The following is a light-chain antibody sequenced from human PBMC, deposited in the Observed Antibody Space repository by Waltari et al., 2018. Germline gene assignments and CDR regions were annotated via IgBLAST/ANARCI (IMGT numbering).Light chain of an antibody. CDR1: DSNVGADHR. Sequence: TQPPSVTGDPGPTVVISCTVSDSNVGADHRVHWYQQMPGAVPKIVIYATDRRPSGVPRRFSGSKSGASASLAIFGLQSDDESYYYCQSYDNHLRGPIFGGGTKLTVL. J-gene: IGLJ2*01. V-gene: IGLV1-40*03. CDR3: QSYDNHLRGPI. CDR2: ATD.